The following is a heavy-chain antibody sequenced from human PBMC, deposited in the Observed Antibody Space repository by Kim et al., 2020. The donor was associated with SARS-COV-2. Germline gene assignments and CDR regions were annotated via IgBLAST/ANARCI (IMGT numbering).Heavy chain of an antibody. CDR3: AKSWDLTGYLFDYYGMDV. D-gene: IGHD3-9*01. CDR1: GFTFSSYA. CDR2: ISGSGGST. Sequence: GGSLRLSCAASGFTFSSYAMSWVRQAPGKGLEWVSAISGSGGSTYYADSVKGRFTISRDNSKNTLYLQMNSLRAEDTAVYYCAKSWDLTGYLFDYYGMDVWGQGTTVTVSS. V-gene: IGHV3-23*01. J-gene: IGHJ6*02.